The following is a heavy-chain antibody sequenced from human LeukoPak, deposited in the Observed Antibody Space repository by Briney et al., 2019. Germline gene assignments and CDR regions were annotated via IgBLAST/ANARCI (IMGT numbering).Heavy chain of an antibody. CDR2: IKSDGSST. D-gene: IGHD3-10*01. V-gene: IGHV3-74*01. J-gene: IGHJ6*03. CDR3: ARVIAARERAWFGELRLYYYSYIDV. CDR1: GFTFSTSW. Sequence: GGSLRLSCAASGFTFSTSWMYWVRQAPGKGLVWVSRIKSDGSSTSYADSVKGRFTISRDNSKNTLYLQMNSLRAEDTAVYYCARVIAARERAWFGELRLYYYSYIDVWGKGTTVTISS.